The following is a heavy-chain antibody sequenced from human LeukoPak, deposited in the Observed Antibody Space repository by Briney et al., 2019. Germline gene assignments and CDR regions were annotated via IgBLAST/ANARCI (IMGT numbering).Heavy chain of an antibody. Sequence: SETLSLTCTVSGGSISSSSYYWGWIRQPPGKGLEWIGSIYYSGSTYYNPSLKSRVTISVDTSKNQFSLKLSSVTAADTAVYFCVCLGGVVVVVAAYYFDYWGQGTLVTVSS. CDR1: GGSISSSSYY. J-gene: IGHJ4*02. CDR2: IYYSGST. V-gene: IGHV4-39*01. D-gene: IGHD2-15*01. CDR3: VCLGGVVVVVAAYYFDY.